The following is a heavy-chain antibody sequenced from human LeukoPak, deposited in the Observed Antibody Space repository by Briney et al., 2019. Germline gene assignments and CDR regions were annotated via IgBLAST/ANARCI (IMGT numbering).Heavy chain of an antibody. Sequence: GGSLRLSCAASGFSFSTYSMNWVRQAPGKGLEWVSSISSSSSYIYYADSVKGRFTIPRDNAKKSLYLQMNSLKAEDTAVYYCARGDSSGYYYFDYWGQGTLVTVSS. J-gene: IGHJ4*02. V-gene: IGHV3-21*01. D-gene: IGHD3-22*01. CDR3: ARGDSSGYYYFDY. CDR1: GFSFSTYS. CDR2: ISSSSSYI.